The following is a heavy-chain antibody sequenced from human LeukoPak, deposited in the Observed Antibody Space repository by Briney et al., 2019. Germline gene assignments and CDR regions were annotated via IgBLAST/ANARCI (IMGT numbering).Heavy chain of an antibody. CDR3: ARGYVDIVATTKYNWFDP. V-gene: IGHV3-21*01. D-gene: IGHD5-12*01. J-gene: IGHJ5*02. Sequence: GGSQRLSCAASGFTFSSYSMNWVRQAPGKGLEWVSSISSSSSYIYYADSVKGRFTISRDNAKNSLYLQMNSLRAEDTAVYYCARGYVDIVATTKYNWFDPWGQGTLVTVSS. CDR2: ISSSSSYI. CDR1: GFTFSSYS.